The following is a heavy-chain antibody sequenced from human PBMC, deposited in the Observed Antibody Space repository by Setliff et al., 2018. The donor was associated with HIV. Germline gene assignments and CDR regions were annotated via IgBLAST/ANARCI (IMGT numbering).Heavy chain of an antibody. V-gene: IGHV1-24*01. CDR3: ARSGGTSQYHFYMDV. D-gene: IGHD3-16*01. CDR2: FDPEDGET. CDR1: GFTLREVS. J-gene: IGHJ6*03. Sequence: ASVKVSCKVSGFTLREVSMHWVRQPRGKGLEWMGYFDPEDGETVYAQKFQGRVTMTEDTSTGTAYMELSGLRSEDTAVYYCARSGGTSQYHFYMDVWGKGTTVTSP.